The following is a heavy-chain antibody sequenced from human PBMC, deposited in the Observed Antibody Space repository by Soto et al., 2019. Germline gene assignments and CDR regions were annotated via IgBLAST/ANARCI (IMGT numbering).Heavy chain of an antibody. CDR2: IYYTGST. CDR1: GGSISSGGYY. V-gene: IGHV4-31*03. CDR3: ARGGYCSSPSCLFDY. J-gene: IGHJ4*02. D-gene: IGHD2-2*01. Sequence: SETLSLTCTVSGGSISSGGYYWSWIRQHPGKGLEWIGYIYYTGSTSYNPSLKSRVTISVDTSKNQFSLRLSSVTAADTAMYYCARGGYCSSPSCLFDYWGQGNLVTVSS.